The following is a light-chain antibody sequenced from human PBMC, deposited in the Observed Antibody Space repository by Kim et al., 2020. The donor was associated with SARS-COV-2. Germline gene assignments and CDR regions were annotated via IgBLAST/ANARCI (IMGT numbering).Light chain of an antibody. Sequence: GDRSHITGRSSQDISNYLAWYQQKPEKVPKLLIYAASTLQSGVSSRFSGSGSGTDFSLTISSLQPEDVASYYCQKYDRAPWTFGQGTKVENK. J-gene: IGKJ1*01. V-gene: IGKV1-27*01. CDR2: AAS. CDR3: QKYDRAPWT. CDR1: QDISNY.